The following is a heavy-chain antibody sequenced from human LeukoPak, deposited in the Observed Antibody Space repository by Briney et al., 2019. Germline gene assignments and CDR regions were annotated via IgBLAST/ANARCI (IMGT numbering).Heavy chain of an antibody. J-gene: IGHJ4*02. CDR1: GFTFSSYA. CDR3: AEVGGSSYSFVY. D-gene: IGHD6-6*01. CDR2: ISGSGGRK. Sequence: GGSLRLSCAASGFTFSSYAMSWVRQAPGKGLEWVSDISGSGGRKYYADSVKGRFTIYRDNSKKTLYLQMNRLRAEDTAVYYCAEVGGSSYSFVYWGQGTLVTVSS. V-gene: IGHV3-23*01.